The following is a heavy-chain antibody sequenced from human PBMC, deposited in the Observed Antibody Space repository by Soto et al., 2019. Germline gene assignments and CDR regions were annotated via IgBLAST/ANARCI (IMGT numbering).Heavy chain of an antibody. D-gene: IGHD2-2*02. CDR2: ISTDNGNT. J-gene: IGHJ6*02. Sequence: ASVKVSCKASGYTFTISGISWVRQAPGQGLEWMGWISTDNGNTNYAQHLQGRVSMTTDTSTSTAYMDLRSLRSDDTAVYYCARDRYCISTSCYNYYGMDVWGQGTTVTVSS. CDR3: ARDRYCISTSCYNYYGMDV. V-gene: IGHV1-18*01. CDR1: GYTFTISG.